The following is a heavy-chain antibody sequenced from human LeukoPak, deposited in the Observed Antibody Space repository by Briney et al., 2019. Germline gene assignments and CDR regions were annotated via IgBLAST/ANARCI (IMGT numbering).Heavy chain of an antibody. J-gene: IGHJ4*02. V-gene: IGHV1-69*05. CDR3: ARSGMATKNFDY. CDR1: GGTFSSYA. Sequence: GSSVKVSCKASGGTFSSYAISWVRQAPGQGLEWMGGIIPIFGTANYAQKFQGRVTITTDESTGTAYMELSSLRSEDTAVYYCARSGMATKNFDYWGQGTLVTVSS. D-gene: IGHD5-24*01. CDR2: IIPIFGTA.